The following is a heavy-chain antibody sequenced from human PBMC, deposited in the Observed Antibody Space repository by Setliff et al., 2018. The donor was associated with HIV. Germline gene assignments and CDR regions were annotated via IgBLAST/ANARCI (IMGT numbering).Heavy chain of an antibody. CDR1: GFIFSDYI. CDR2: ISSDGGTT. V-gene: IGHV3-64*02. D-gene: IGHD6-13*01. CDR3: ARVLRGAAGCLDY. Sequence: GGSLRLSCAASGFIFSDYIMHWVRQAPGKGLEYVSAISSDGGTTYYADSVKGRFTISRDNSKNTLYLQMGSLRAEDMAVYYCARVLRGAAGCLDYWGQGTLVTVSS. J-gene: IGHJ4*02.